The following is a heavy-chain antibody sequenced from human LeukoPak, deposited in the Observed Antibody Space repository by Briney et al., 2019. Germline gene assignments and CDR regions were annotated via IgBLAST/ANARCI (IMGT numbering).Heavy chain of an antibody. CDR2: IYYSGST. Sequence: KPSETLSLTCTVSGGSISSSSYYWGWIRQPPGKGLEWIGSIYYSGSTYYNPSLKSRVTISVDTSKNQFSLKLSSVTAADTAVYYCARTVRGGTFDYWGQGTLVTVSS. J-gene: IGHJ4*02. CDR1: GGSISSSSYY. V-gene: IGHV4-39*07. CDR3: ARTVRGGTFDY. D-gene: IGHD3-10*01.